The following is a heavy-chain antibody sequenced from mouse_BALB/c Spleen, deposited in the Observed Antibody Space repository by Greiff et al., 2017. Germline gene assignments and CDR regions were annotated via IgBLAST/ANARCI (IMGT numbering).Heavy chain of an antibody. CDR3: ASGHYYGSSYWYFDV. V-gene: IGHV1-9*01. CDR2: ILPGSGST. D-gene: IGHD1-1*01. CDR1: GYTFSSYW. Sequence: QVQLKQSGAELMKPGASVKISCKATGYTFSSYWIEWVKQRPGHGLEWIGEILPGSGSTNYNEKFKGKATFTADTSSNTAYMQLSSLTSEDSAVYYCASGHYYGSSYWYFDVWGAGTTVTVSS. J-gene: IGHJ1*01.